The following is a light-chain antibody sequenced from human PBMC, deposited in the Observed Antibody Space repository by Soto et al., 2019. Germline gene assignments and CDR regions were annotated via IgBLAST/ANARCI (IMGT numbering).Light chain of an antibody. Sequence: EIVLAQSPGTLSLSPGESATLSCRASQSVSSSFLAWYQQNAGQAPRLLIYGASRRATGIPDRFSGSGSGTDFTLTISRLEPEDFAVYSCQQYVSSPWAFGQGTKVEI. V-gene: IGKV3-20*01. CDR1: QSVSSSF. CDR3: QQYVSSPWA. J-gene: IGKJ1*01. CDR2: GAS.